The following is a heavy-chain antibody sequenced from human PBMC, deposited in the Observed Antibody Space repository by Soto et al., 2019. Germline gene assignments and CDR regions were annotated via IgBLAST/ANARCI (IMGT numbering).Heavy chain of an antibody. V-gene: IGHV4-59*01. CDR3: ARDPRHPDCGGDCSFRFDP. Sequence: SETLSLTCTVSGGSISGYYWSWIRQPPGKGLEWIGYIYYSGSTNYNPSLKGRVTMSVDTSKNHFSLKLSSVTAEDTAVYYCARDPRHPDCGGDCSFRFDPWGQGTLVTVSS. CDR1: GGSISGYY. CDR2: IYYSGST. J-gene: IGHJ5*02. D-gene: IGHD2-21*02.